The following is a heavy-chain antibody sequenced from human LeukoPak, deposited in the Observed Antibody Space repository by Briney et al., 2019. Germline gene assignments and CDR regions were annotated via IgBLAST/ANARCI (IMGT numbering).Heavy chain of an antibody. CDR3: ARAAYGGDYYYYGMDV. D-gene: IGHD4-23*01. J-gene: IGHJ6*02. CDR1: GYSFTTYW. V-gene: IGHV5-51*01. Sequence: GESLKISCKGSGYSFTTYWIGWVRQMPGKGLEWMGIIYPGDSDTRYSPSFQGQVTISADKAISTAYLQWSSLKASDTAMYYCARAAYGGDYYYYGMDVWGQGTTVTVSS. CDR2: IYPGDSDT.